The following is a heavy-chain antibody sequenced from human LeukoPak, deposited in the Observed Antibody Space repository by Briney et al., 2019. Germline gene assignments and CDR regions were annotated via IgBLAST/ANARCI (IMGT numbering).Heavy chain of an antibody. Sequence: SETLSLTCTVSGGSISSSSYYWGWIRQPPGKGLEWIGSIYYSGSTYYNPSLKSRVTISVDTSKNQFSLKLSSVTAADTAVYYCARAVPSYRSTSCYYFDYWGQGTLVTVSS. CDR2: IYYSGST. J-gene: IGHJ4*02. V-gene: IGHV4-39*07. CDR1: GGSISSSSYY. CDR3: ARAVPSYRSTSCYYFDY. D-gene: IGHD2-2*01.